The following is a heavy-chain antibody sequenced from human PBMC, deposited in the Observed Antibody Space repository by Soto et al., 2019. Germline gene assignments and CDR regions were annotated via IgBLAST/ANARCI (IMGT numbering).Heavy chain of an antibody. D-gene: IGHD1-1*01. J-gene: IGHJ3*02. CDR1: GGSINGFY. CDR2: IHYSGST. V-gene: IGHV4-59*01. CDR3: AIQNWNILAGGFDI. Sequence: SETLSLTCTVSGGSINGFYWGWIRQPPGKGLEWIGFIHYSGSTNYNPSLKSRVTISADTSKNQFSLKLSSLTAADTALYYCAIQNWNILAGGFDIWGQGTLVTVSS.